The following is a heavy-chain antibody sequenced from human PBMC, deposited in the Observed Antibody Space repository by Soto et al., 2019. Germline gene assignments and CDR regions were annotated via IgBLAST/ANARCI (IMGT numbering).Heavy chain of an antibody. D-gene: IGHD6-6*01. CDR3: ARGGRPYSSSSEDFDY. CDR2: ISAYNGNT. J-gene: IGHJ4*02. CDR1: GYTFTSYG. Sequence: QVQLVQSGAEVKKPGASVKVSCKASGYTFTSYGISWVRQAPGQGLEWMGWISAYNGNTNYARKLQGRVTMTTDTCTRTAYMELRSLRSDDTAVYYCARGGRPYSSSSEDFDYWGQGTLVTVSS. V-gene: IGHV1-18*04.